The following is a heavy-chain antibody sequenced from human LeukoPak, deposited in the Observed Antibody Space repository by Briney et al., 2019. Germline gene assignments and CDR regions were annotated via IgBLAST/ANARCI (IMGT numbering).Heavy chain of an antibody. CDR2: INPNSGGT. CDR3: ARGRGGMYYYDSSGYYEDY. J-gene: IGHJ4*02. D-gene: IGHD3-22*01. Sequence: APVKVSCKASGYTFTGYYMHWVRQAPGQGLEWMGRINPNSGGTNYAQKFQGRVTMTRDTPISTAYMELSRLRSDDTAVYYCARGRGGMYYYDSSGYYEDYWGQGTLVTVSS. V-gene: IGHV1-2*06. CDR1: GYTFTGYY.